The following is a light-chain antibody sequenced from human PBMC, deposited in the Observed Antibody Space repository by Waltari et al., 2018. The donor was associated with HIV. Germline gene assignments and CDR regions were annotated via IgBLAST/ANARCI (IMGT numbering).Light chain of an antibody. J-gene: IGKJ2*01. CDR3: QQSDSTPPT. CDR2: AAS. Sequence: DIQMTQSPSSLSASVGDRVTITCRASQNIRSYLNWYQHKPGKAPKLLIYAASSLQSGDPSRFSGSGSGTDFTLNISSLQPEDFATYCCQQSDSTPPTFGQGTKVEIK. CDR1: QNIRSY. V-gene: IGKV1-39*01.